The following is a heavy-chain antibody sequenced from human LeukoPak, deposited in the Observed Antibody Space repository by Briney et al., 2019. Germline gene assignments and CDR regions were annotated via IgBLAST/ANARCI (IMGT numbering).Heavy chain of an antibody. D-gene: IGHD3-10*01. CDR3: ARGDTGLY. CDR2: IYYSGST. J-gene: IGHJ4*02. V-gene: IGHV4-30-4*08. Sequence: SETLSLTCAVYGGSFSGYYWSWIRQPPGKGLEWIGYIYYSGSTYYNPSLKSRVTISVDTSKSQFSLKLSSVTAADTAVYYCARGDTGLYWGQGTLVTVSS. CDR1: GGSFSGYY.